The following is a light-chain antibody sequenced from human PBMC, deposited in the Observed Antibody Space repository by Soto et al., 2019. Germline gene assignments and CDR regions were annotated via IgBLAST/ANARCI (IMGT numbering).Light chain of an antibody. CDR2: TDN. Sequence: QSVLTQPPSSSETPGQRVTISCSGGSSNIGSSFVYWYQQLPGTAPKLLIYTDNQRPSGVPDRFSGSKSGTSASLAISGLRSEDEAHYYCAAWDASLSASVFGRGTKVTVL. V-gene: IGLV1-47*02. CDR1: SSNIGSSF. J-gene: IGLJ6*01. CDR3: AAWDASLSASV.